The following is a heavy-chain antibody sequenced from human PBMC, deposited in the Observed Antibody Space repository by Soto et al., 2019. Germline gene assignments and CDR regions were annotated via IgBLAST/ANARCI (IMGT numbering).Heavy chain of an antibody. J-gene: IGHJ4*02. CDR2: VYPRDSDT. D-gene: IGHD2-15*01. V-gene: IGHV5-51*01. CDR1: GYIFIDYW. Sequence: ESLNICFRASGYIFIDYWIGLVRQMPGKGLEWMGIVYPRDSDTRYSPSFQGQVTISADRSTGTAFLQWRSLKASDTALYYCARTPLPGYSIHFNSWGQGTPVTVYS. CDR3: ARTPLPGYSIHFNS.